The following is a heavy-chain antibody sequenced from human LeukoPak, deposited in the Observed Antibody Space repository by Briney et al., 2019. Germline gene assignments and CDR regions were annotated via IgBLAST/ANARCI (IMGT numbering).Heavy chain of an antibody. Sequence: GSLRLSCAASGFTFSSYAMSWVRQAPGKGLEWVSSISGNVGSTDYADSVKGRFTISRDNSKNTLYLQMNSLRAEDTAVYYCAKGGCTSTSCYFNCWGQGPLVTVSS. CDR1: GFTFSSYA. V-gene: IGHV3-23*01. J-gene: IGHJ4*02. CDR2: ISGNVGST. CDR3: AKGGCTSTSCYFNC. D-gene: IGHD2-2*01.